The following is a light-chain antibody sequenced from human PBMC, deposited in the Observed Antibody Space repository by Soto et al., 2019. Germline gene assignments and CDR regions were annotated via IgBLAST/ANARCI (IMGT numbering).Light chain of an antibody. CDR3: QQYYNPPLT. Sequence: DIQMTQSPSSLSASVGDKVTITCQASQNISNYLNWYQQKPGKPPRLLIYDASSLETGVPSRFSGSGSGTDFTFTISSLQPEDIATYYCQQYYNPPLTFGQGTKVDIK. CDR2: DAS. V-gene: IGKV1-33*01. CDR1: QNISNY. J-gene: IGKJ1*01.